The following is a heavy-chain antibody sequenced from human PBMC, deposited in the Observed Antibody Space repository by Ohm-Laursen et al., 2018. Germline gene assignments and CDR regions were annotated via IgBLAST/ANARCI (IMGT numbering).Heavy chain of an antibody. Sequence: GTLSLTWTVSAGSITNYYWTWVRQPAGKGLEWIGRISSSGSTNYNPSLKSRVTMSVDTSKNQLSLKVNSVTAADTAVYYCARVIRMTTVTRFDYWGQGALVTVSS. V-gene: IGHV4-4*07. CDR1: AGSITNYY. CDR2: ISSSGST. J-gene: IGHJ4*02. CDR3: ARVIRMTTVTRFDY. D-gene: IGHD4-17*01.